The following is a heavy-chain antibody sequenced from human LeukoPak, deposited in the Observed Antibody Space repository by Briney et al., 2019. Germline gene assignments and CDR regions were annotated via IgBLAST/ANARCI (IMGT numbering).Heavy chain of an antibody. D-gene: IGHD1-26*01. CDR3: AREGQWDDALDI. V-gene: IGHV4-39*02. CDR2: IYYSGST. J-gene: IGHJ3*02. Sequence: SETLSLTCTVSGGSISSSSYYWGWIRQPPGKGLEWIGSIYYSGSTYYNPSLKSRVTISVDTSKNQFSLKLSSVTAADAAVYYCAREGQWDDALDIWGQGTMVTVSS. CDR1: GGSISSSSYY.